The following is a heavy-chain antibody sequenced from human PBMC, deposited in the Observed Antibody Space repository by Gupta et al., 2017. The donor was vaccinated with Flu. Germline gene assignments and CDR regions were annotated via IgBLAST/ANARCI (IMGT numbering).Heavy chain of an antibody. CDR2: ISGSGTTI. V-gene: IGHV3-48*03. J-gene: IGHJ4*02. CDR1: GFTFRSYE. CDR3: ARAQVAATALDS. D-gene: IGHD2-15*01. Sequence: EVQLVESGGGLVQPGGSLRLSCAASGFTFRSYEMKWVRQAPGKGLEWISYISGSGTTIYYADSVKGRFTISRDNAKDSLFLQMTSLRVDDTAIYYCARAQVAATALDSWGQGTLVTGAS.